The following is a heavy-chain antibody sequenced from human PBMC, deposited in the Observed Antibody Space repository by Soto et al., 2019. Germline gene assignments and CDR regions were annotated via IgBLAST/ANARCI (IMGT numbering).Heavy chain of an antibody. J-gene: IGHJ4*02. CDR3: TGYSSSWYGGDY. Sequence: GGSLRLSCAASGFTFSGSAMHWVRQAPGKGLEWVANIKQDGSEKYYVDSVKGRFTISRDNAKNSLYLQMNSLRAEDTAVYYCTGYSSSWYGGDYWGQGTLVTVSS. V-gene: IGHV3-7*03. CDR2: IKQDGSEK. D-gene: IGHD6-13*01. CDR1: GFTFSGSA.